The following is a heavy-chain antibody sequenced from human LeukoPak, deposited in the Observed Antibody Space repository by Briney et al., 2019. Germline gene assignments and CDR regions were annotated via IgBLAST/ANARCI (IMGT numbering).Heavy chain of an antibody. CDR3: VIWGDYVVLTGYYVPDY. J-gene: IGHJ4*02. V-gene: IGHV3-23*01. D-gene: IGHD3-9*01. CDR2: ITGSGTST. Sequence: GGPLGFSWVAPGFPFMNYAMGGVRQAQGKGLEWVSAITGSGTSTYYANSLKGRFTISTDNAKNTVFLQMNSLRHEDTAIYYCVIWGDYVVLTGYYVPDYWGQGTLVTVSS. CDR1: GFPFMNYA.